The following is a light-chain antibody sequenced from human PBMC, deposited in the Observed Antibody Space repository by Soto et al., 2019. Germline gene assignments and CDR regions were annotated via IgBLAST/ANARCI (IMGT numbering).Light chain of an antibody. Sequence: IVMTQSPAPLSVSPGERATLSCRASQSVSSNLAWYQQKPGQAPRLLIYGASTRATGIPARFSGSGSGTEFTLTISSLQPDDFATYYCQHYNSYSEAFGQGTKVDIK. CDR1: QSVSSN. V-gene: IGKV3-15*01. CDR3: QHYNSYSEA. J-gene: IGKJ1*01. CDR2: GAS.